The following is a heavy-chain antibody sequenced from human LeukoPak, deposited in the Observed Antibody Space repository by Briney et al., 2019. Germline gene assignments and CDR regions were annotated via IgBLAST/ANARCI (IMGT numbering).Heavy chain of an antibody. CDR1: GFTFSSYP. D-gene: IGHD1-7*01. J-gene: IGHJ4*02. Sequence: GGSLRLSCAASGFTFSSYPMHWVRQAPGKGLEWVTVISYDGSNKYYADSVKGRFTISRDNSKNTLYLQMNSLRAEDTAVYYCARTPGTSYYFDYWGQGTLVTVSS. CDR2: ISYDGSNK. CDR3: ARTPGTSYYFDY. V-gene: IGHV3-30-3*01.